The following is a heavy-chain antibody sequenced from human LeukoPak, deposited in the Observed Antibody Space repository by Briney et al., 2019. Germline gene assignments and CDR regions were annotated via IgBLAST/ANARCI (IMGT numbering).Heavy chain of an antibody. CDR3: ARWFRESLDY. D-gene: IGHD3-10*01. V-gene: IGHV4-34*01. J-gene: IGHJ4*02. CDR2: INHSGST. Sequence: PSETLSLTCAVYGGSFSGYYWSWIRQPPGKGLEWIGEINHSGSTNYNPSLKSRVTISVDTSKNQFSLKLSSVTAADTAVYYCARWFRESLDYWGQGTLVTVSS. CDR1: GGSFSGYY.